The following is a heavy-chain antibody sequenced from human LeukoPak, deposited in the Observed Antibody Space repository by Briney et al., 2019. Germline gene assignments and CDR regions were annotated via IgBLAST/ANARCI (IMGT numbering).Heavy chain of an antibody. CDR3: AKDPHPYYDILTGYYFDY. CDR2: ITGSGGRISGSGGNT. D-gene: IGHD3-9*01. Sequence: GGSLRLSCAASGFTFSSYAMSWVRQAPGKGLEWVSGITGSGGRISGSGGNTYYADSVKGRFTISRDNSRNTLYLQMNSLRAEDTAIYYCAKDPHPYYDILTGYYFDYWGQGTPVTASS. V-gene: IGHV3-23*01. J-gene: IGHJ4*02. CDR1: GFTFSSYA.